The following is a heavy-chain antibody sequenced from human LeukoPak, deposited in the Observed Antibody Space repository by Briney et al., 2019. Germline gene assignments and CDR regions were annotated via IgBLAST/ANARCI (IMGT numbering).Heavy chain of an antibody. CDR2: IIPVLSTA. D-gene: IGHD1-26*01. CDR1: GGTFSSYA. CDR3: ARPGGSYSPMFRYDYYYYYMDV. J-gene: IGHJ6*03. V-gene: IGHV1-69*13. Sequence: SVKVSCKASGGTFSSYAISWVRQAPGQGLEWMGGIIPVLSTANYAQKFQDRVTITADESTSTTYMELSSLKSEDTAVYYCARPGGSYSPMFRYDYYYYYMDVWGKGTTVTVSS.